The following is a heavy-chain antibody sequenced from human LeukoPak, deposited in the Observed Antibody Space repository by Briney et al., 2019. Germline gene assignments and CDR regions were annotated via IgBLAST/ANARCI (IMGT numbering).Heavy chain of an antibody. V-gene: IGHV3-23*01. CDR3: ARSGYSYGPIEFDY. CDR1: GFTFSSYA. J-gene: IGHJ4*02. CDR2: ISGSGGST. Sequence: GGSLRLSCAASGFTFSSYAMSWVRQARGKGLEWVSAISGSGGSTYYADSVKGRFTISRDNSKNTLYLQMNSLRAEDTAVYYCARSGYSYGPIEFDYWGQGTLVTVSS. D-gene: IGHD5-18*01.